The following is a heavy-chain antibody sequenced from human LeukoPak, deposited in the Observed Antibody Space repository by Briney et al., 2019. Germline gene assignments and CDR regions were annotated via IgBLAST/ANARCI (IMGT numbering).Heavy chain of an antibody. J-gene: IGHJ6*03. D-gene: IGHD3-22*01. Sequence: SETLSLTCTVSGGSISSGYYWGRIRQPPGKGLEWIGSIYHSGSTYYNPSLKSRVTISVDTSKNQFSLKLSSVTAADTAVYYCARAPSDSSGYSSYYYYMDVWGKGTTVTVSS. CDR3: ARAPSDSSGYSSYYYYMDV. CDR2: IYHSGST. V-gene: IGHV4-38-2*02. CDR1: GGSISSGYY.